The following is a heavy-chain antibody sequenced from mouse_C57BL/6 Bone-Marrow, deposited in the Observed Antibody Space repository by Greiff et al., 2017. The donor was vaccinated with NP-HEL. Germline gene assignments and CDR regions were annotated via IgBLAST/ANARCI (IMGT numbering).Heavy chain of an antibody. D-gene: IGHD1-1*01. CDR1: GYTFTDYN. V-gene: IGHV1-22*01. CDR2: INPNNGGT. CDR3: ARWDFDYYGSSYYAMDY. Sequence: DVKLQESGPELVKPGASVKMSCKASGYTFTDYNMHWVKQSHGKSLEWIGYINPNNGGTSYNQKFKGKATLTVNKSSSTAYMELRSLTSEDSAVYYCARWDFDYYGSSYYAMDYWGQGTSVTVSS. J-gene: IGHJ4*01.